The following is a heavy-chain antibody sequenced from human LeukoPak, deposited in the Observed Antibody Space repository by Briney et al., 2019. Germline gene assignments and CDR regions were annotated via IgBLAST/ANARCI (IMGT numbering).Heavy chain of an antibody. CDR1: GFTFSDYD. V-gene: IGHV3-13*01. Sequence: GGSLRLSCAASGFTFSDYDMHWVRQATGKGLEWVSAIGTAGDTYYTGSVKGRFTISRENAKNSLYLQMNSLRAGDTAVYYCARVAKERVGGVYYFDYWGQGTLVAVSS. CDR2: IGTAGDT. CDR3: ARVAKERVGGVYYFDY. D-gene: IGHD1-1*01. J-gene: IGHJ4*02.